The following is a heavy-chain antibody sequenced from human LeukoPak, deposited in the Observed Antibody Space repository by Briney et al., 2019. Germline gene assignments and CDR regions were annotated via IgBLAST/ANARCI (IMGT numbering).Heavy chain of an antibody. CDR2: IYYSGST. J-gene: IGHJ4*02. Sequence: SETLSLTCYVSGGSLNSYYWHWIRQPPRKGLEWIGYIYYSGSTNYNPSLMSRLTISVDTSKNQFSLKLSSVTAADTAVYYCARAVVGARFDYWGQGTLVTVSS. D-gene: IGHD2-15*01. V-gene: IGHV4-59*01. CDR3: ARAVVGARFDY. CDR1: GGSLNSYY.